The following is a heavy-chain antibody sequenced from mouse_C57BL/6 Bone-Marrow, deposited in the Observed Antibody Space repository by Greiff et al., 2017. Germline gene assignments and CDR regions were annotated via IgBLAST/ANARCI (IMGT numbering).Heavy chain of an antibody. CDR1: GYTFTSYG. Sequence: QVQLQQSGAELARPGASVKLSCKASGYTFTSYGISWVKQRTGQGLEWIGEIYPRSRNTSYNEKFKGKPPLTADKSASTAYMELRSLTSEDAAVYFWARDSLFAYWGEGALVTGSA. J-gene: IGHJ3*01. V-gene: IGHV1-81*01. CDR2: IYPRSRNT. D-gene: IGHD6-1*01. CDR3: ARDSLFAY.